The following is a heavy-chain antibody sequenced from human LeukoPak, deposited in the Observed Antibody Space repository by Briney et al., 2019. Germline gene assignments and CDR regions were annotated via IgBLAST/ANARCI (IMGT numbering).Heavy chain of an antibody. CDR2: IYYSGST. Sequence: SETLSLTCTVSGASISSNCWSWIRQPPGKGLEWIGSIYYSGSTYYNPSLKSRVTISVDTSKNQFSLKLSSVTAADTAVYYCARVQPYSGSYGHAFDIWGQGTMVTVSS. D-gene: IGHD1-26*01. CDR3: ARVQPYSGSYGHAFDI. J-gene: IGHJ3*02. V-gene: IGHV4-59*12. CDR1: GASISSNC.